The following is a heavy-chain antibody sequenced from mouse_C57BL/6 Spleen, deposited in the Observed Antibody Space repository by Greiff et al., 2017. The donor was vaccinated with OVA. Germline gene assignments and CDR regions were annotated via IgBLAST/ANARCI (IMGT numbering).Heavy chain of an antibody. J-gene: IGHJ1*03. CDR2: IDPSDSYT. Sequence: VQLQQPGAELVMPGASVKLSCKASGYTFTSYWMHWVKQRPGQGLEWIGEIDPSDSYTNYNQKFKGKSTLTVDKSSSTAYMQLSSLTSEDSAVYYCARRGLTPYFDVWGTGTTVTGSS. CDR3: ARRGLTPYFDV. CDR1: GYTFTSYW. D-gene: IGHD4-1*01. V-gene: IGHV1-69*01.